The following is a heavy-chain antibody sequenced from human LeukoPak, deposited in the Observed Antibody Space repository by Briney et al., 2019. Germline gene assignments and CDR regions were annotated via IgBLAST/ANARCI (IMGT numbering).Heavy chain of an antibody. J-gene: IGHJ6*03. CDR1: GFTFDDYA. V-gene: IGHV3-9*01. CDR2: ISWNSGSI. Sequence: GRSLRLSCAASGFTFDDYAMHWVRQAPGKGLEWVSGISWNSGSIGYADSVKGRFTISRDNAKNSLYLQMNSLRAVDTALYYCAKGRQYYYMDVWGKGTTVTVSS. CDR3: AKGRQYYYMDV.